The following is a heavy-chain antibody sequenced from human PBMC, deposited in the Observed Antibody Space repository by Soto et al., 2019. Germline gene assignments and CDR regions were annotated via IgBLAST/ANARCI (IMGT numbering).Heavy chain of an antibody. CDR3: ERDWGSNYYDSSGPYNWFDP. CDR2: IYYSGST. CDR1: GGSISSGGYY. J-gene: IGHJ5*02. D-gene: IGHD3-22*01. Sequence: PSETLSLTCTVSGGSISSGGYYWSWIRQHPGKGLEWIGYIYYSGSTYYNPSLKSRVTISVDTSKNQFSLKLSSVTAADTAVYYCERDWGSNYYDSSGPYNWFDPWGQGTLVTVSS. V-gene: IGHV4-31*03.